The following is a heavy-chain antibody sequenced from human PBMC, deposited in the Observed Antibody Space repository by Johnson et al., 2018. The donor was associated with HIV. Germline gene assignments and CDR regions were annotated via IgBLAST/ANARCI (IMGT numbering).Heavy chain of an antibody. D-gene: IGHD6-13*01. V-gene: IGHV3-9*01. Sequence: VQLVESGGGLVQPGRSLRLSCAASGFTFDYYAMHCVRQAPGKGLEWVSGISWNRGRICYADSVKGRFNISSDNATNSLHLQMNSLRPEDTALYYCARSPSWAAAGTNGAFDIWGQGTMVTVSS. CDR3: ARSPSWAAAGTNGAFDI. CDR2: ISWNRGRI. CDR1: GFTFDYYA. J-gene: IGHJ3*02.